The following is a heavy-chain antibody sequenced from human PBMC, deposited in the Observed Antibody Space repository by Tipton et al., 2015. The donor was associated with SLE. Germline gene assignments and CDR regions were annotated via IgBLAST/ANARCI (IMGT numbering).Heavy chain of an antibody. CDR3: ARGRYGDYSYYFDY. CDR2: ISSSGSTT. D-gene: IGHD4-17*01. CDR1: GFTFSSYE. J-gene: IGHJ4*02. V-gene: IGHV3-48*03. Sequence: SLRLSCAASGFTFSSYEMNWVRQAPGKGLEWVSYISSSGSTTYYADSVKGRFTISRDNAKNSLYLQMNSLRAEDTAVYYCARGRYGDYSYYFDYWGQGTLVTVSS.